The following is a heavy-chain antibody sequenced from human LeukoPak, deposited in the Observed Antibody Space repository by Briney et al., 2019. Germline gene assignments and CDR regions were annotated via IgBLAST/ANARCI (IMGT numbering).Heavy chain of an antibody. Sequence: GGSLRLSCAASGITVSSNYTSWVRQPPGKGLEWVSIIYSGGTTYYADSVQGRFTISRDNSKNTVYLQMNSLRVEDTAVYYCARDPRTTGKSNYGMDVWGQGTTVTVS. CDR2: IYSGGTT. J-gene: IGHJ6*02. CDR3: ARDPRTTGKSNYGMDV. V-gene: IGHV3-53*01. CDR1: GITVSSNY. D-gene: IGHD4-17*01.